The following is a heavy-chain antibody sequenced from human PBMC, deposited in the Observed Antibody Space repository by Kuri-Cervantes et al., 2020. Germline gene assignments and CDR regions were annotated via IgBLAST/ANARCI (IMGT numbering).Heavy chain of an antibody. V-gene: IGHV3-23*01. Sequence: GGSLRLSCAASGFTFSSYAMSWVRQAPGKGLEWVSAISGGGGSTYYADSVKGRFTISRDNSKNTLYLQMNSLRAEDTAVYYCAKQGAHTFKYYYYGMDVWGQGTTVTVSS. CDR2: ISGGGGST. CDR3: AKQGAHTFKYYYYGMDV. D-gene: IGHD2/OR15-2a*01. CDR1: GFTFSSYA. J-gene: IGHJ6*02.